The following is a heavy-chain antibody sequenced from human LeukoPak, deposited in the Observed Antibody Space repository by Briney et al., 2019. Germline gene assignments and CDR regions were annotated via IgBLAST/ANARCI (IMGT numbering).Heavy chain of an antibody. V-gene: IGHV1-2*02. CDR3: ARDGVGYYDSSGYYYFQH. D-gene: IGHD3-22*01. J-gene: IGHJ1*01. Sequence: ASVKVSCKASGYTFTGYYMHWVRKAPGQVLEWMGWINPNSGGTNYAQKFQGRVTMTRDTSISTAYMELSRLRSDDTAVYYCARDGVGYYDSSGYYYFQHWGQGTLVTVSS. CDR2: INPNSGGT. CDR1: GYTFTGYY.